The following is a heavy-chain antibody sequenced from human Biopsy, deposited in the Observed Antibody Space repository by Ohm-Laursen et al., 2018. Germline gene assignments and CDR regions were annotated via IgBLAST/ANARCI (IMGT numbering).Heavy chain of an antibody. D-gene: IGHD2/OR15-2a*01. CDR2: IYYSGST. CDR3: ARVTNSTDWPYYYFYGMDV. J-gene: IGHJ6*02. V-gene: IGHV4-59*01. CDR1: GGSISSDY. Sequence: GTLSLTCTVSGGSISSDYWSWIRQTPGKGLEWIGYIYYSGSTNYNPSLKSRVTISVDTSKNQFSLRLNSVTAADTAVYYCARVTNSTDWPYYYFYGMDVWGQGTTVTVSS.